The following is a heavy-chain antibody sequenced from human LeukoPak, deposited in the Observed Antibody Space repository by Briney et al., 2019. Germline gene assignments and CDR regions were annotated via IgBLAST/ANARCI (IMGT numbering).Heavy chain of an antibody. Sequence: SETLSLTCAVYGGSFSGYYWSWIRQPPGKGLEWIGEINHSGSTNYNPSLKSRVTISVDTSKNQFSLKLSSVTAADTAVYYCARRSVRTNSYFDLWGRGTLVTVSS. V-gene: IGHV4-34*01. D-gene: IGHD2-8*01. CDR1: GGSFSGYY. CDR2: INHSGST. CDR3: ARRSVRTNSYFDL. J-gene: IGHJ2*01.